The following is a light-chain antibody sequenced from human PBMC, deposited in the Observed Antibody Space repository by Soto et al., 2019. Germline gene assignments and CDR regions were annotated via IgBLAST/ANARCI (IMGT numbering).Light chain of an antibody. Sequence: QSALTQPASVSGSPGQSITISCTGTSSDVGGYNYVSWYQQHPGKAPKLMIYEVSNRPSGVSSRFSGSKSGNTASLTISGLQAEDEADYYCSSYTSSSTLDVFGTGTKLTVL. J-gene: IGLJ1*01. CDR2: EVS. CDR3: SSYTSSSTLDV. V-gene: IGLV2-14*01. CDR1: SSDVGGYNY.